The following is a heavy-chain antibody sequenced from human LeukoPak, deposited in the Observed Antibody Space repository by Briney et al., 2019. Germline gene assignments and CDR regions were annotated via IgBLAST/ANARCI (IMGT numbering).Heavy chain of an antibody. D-gene: IGHD5-24*01. CDR3: ARGWLQSGFDY. CDR2: IYYSGST. V-gene: IGHV4-39*07. CDR1: GGSISSSNYY. Sequence: SETLSLTCTVSGGSISSSNYYWGWIRQPPGKGLEWIGSIYYSGSTYYSPSLKSRVTISVDTSKNQFSLQLNSVTPEDTAVYYCARGWLQSGFDYWAQGTLVTVSS. J-gene: IGHJ4*02.